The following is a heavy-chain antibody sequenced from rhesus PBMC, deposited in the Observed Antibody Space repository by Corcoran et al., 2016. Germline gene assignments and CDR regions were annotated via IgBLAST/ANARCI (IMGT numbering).Heavy chain of an antibody. CDR2: ICGGSGST. D-gene: IGHD3-34*01. CDR1: GGSISDYYY. V-gene: IGHV4-143*01. CDR3: ARGGGWGDLYNSLDV. J-gene: IGHJ5-2*02. Sequence: QVQLQESGPGLVKPSETLSLTCAVYGGSISDYYYWSWIRQPPGKGLEWIGQICGGSGSTAYTPSLKVRVTVSKDPSKTQFSLRLSSVTAADTAVYYCARGGGWGDLYNSLDVWGRGVLVTVSS.